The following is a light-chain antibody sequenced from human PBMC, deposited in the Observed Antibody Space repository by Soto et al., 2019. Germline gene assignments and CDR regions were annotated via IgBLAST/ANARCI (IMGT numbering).Light chain of an antibody. V-gene: IGKV3-11*01. Sequence: ILLTQSPGTLSLSPGERATLSCRASQSVSNNYLAWYQQKPGQAPRLLIYDASNRATGIPARFSGSGSGTDFTLTISSLEPEDFAVYYCQQRSNWPPTFGQGTKVDNK. CDR3: QQRSNWPPT. J-gene: IGKJ1*01. CDR1: QSVSNNY. CDR2: DAS.